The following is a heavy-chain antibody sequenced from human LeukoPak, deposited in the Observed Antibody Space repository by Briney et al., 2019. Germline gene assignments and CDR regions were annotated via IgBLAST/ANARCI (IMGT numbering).Heavy chain of an antibody. CDR2: IYSGGST. Sequence: GGSLRLSCAASGFTVSSNYMSWVRQAPGKELEWVSVIYSGGSTYYADSVKGRFTISRDNSKNTLYLQMNGLRAEDTAVYYCEGASYDSSGYGYWGQGTLVTVSS. CDR1: GFTVSSNY. V-gene: IGHV3-53*01. J-gene: IGHJ4*02. D-gene: IGHD3-22*01. CDR3: EGASYDSSGYGY.